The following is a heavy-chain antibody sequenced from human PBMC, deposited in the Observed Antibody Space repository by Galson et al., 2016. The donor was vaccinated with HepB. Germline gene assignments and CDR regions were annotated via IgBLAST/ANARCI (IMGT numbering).Heavy chain of an antibody. Sequence: TLSLTCAVQNGIFNDNYWDWLRQPPGKGLEWIGEIHQSGSTNSNPSLKSRVTISIDTSRAQFYLRLTSVTAADTAVYYCARGGRAKLTTVTGRRTGWYFDLWGRGTLVTVSS. CDR1: NGIFNDNY. D-gene: IGHD4-17*01. J-gene: IGHJ2*01. CDR3: ARGGRAKLTTVTGRRTGWYFDL. CDR2: IHQSGST. V-gene: IGHV4-34*01.